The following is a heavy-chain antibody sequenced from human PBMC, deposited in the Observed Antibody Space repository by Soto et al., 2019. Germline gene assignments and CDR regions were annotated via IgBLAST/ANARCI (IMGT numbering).Heavy chain of an antibody. J-gene: IGHJ5*01. Sequence: GASVKVTCDERGNAFACYSMHSVRHSPGQGLEWMGWINPNSGGTNYAQKFQGRVTKTRDTSISTAYMELSRLRSDDTAVYYCERLGLRYFAALLQYRGQGILVTVDS. CDR2: INPNSGGT. CDR3: ERLGLRYFAALLQYRGQGILVTVDS. V-gene: IGHV1-2*02. CDR1: GNAFACYS. D-gene: IGHD3-9*01.